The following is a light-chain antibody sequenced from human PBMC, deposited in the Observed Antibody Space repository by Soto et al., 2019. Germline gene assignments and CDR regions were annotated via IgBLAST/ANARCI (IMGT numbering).Light chain of an antibody. Sequence: DIPMTQSPSTLSASVGDRVTITCRASQSISSWLAWYQQKPGKAPKLLIYDASSLESGVPSRFSGSGSGTEFTLTISSLQPDDFAVYYCQQYHHWPVTFGGGTKVEIK. CDR2: DAS. V-gene: IGKV1-5*01. CDR3: QQYHHWPVT. CDR1: QSISSW. J-gene: IGKJ4*01.